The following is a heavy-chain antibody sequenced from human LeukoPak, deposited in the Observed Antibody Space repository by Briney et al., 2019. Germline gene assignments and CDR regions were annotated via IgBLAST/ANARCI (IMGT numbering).Heavy chain of an antibody. CDR3: ARRHTTGYAMDY. J-gene: IGHJ4*02. D-gene: IGHD5-12*01. CDR1: GFTFSSYW. Sequence: GGSLRLSCAASGFTFSSYWMHWVRQAPGKGLVLVSRINTDGSSTSYADSVKGRFTISRDNAKNTLYLQMNSLRAEDTAVYYCARRHTTGYAMDYWGQGTLVTVS. V-gene: IGHV3-74*01. CDR2: INTDGSST.